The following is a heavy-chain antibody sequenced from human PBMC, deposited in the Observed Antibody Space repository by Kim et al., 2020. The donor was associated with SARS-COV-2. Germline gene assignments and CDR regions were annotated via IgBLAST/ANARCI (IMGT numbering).Heavy chain of an antibody. Sequence: ASVKVSCKASGYTFTSYGISWVRQAPGQGLEWMGWISAYNGNTNYAQKLQGRVTMTTDTSTSTAYMELRSLRSDDTAVYYCARGKKIAVAGTYYYYGMDVWGQGTTVTVSS. CDR2: ISAYNGNT. CDR1: GYTFTSYG. D-gene: IGHD6-19*01. J-gene: IGHJ6*02. V-gene: IGHV1-18*04. CDR3: ARGKKIAVAGTYYYYGMDV.